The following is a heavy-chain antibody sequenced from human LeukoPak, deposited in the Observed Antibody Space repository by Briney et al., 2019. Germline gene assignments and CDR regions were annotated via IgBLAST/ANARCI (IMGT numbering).Heavy chain of an antibody. J-gene: IGHJ4*02. CDR3: ARAPLEIVGIDY. CDR2: ISSSGNAI. V-gene: IGHV3-48*01. Sequence: GGSLRLSCAASGFTFGSFGMNWVRQAPWRGLEWVSYISSSGNAIYYAESVKGRFTISRDNARNSLYLQMDSLRVEDTAVYYCARAPLEIVGIDYWGQGTLVTVSS. D-gene: IGHD1-26*01. CDR1: GFTFGSFG.